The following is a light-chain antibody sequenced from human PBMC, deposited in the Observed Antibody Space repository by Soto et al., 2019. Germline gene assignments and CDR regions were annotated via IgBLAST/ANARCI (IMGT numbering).Light chain of an antibody. CDR3: QQYGSPWT. V-gene: IGKV3-20*01. Sequence: EIVLTQSPGTLSLSPGERATLSCRASQSVSSSYLAWYQQKPGQAPRLLIYGASSRATGIPDRLSGSGSGTDFTLTLSRLETEDFAVYYCQQYGSPWTFGQGTKVEIK. J-gene: IGKJ1*01. CDR2: GAS. CDR1: QSVSSSY.